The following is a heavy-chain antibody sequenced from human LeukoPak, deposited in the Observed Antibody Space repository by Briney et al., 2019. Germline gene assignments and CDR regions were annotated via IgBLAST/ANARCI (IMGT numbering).Heavy chain of an antibody. Sequence: SVKVSCKASGGTFSSYAISWVRQAPGQGLEWMGRIIPIFGIANYAQKVQGRVTITADKSTSTAYMELSSLRSEDTAVYYCASVGTPYYDSSGYYGGFDYWGQGTLVTVSS. CDR3: ASVGTPYYDSSGYYGGFDY. V-gene: IGHV1-69*04. D-gene: IGHD3-22*01. J-gene: IGHJ4*02. CDR1: GGTFSSYA. CDR2: IIPIFGIA.